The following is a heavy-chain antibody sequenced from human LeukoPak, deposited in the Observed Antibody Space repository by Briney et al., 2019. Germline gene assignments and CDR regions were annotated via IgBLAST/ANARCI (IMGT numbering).Heavy chain of an antibody. CDR2: ISSSSSYI. J-gene: IGHJ4*02. CDR3: ARDLEESDMITFGGVIVYYFDY. D-gene: IGHD3-16*02. CDR1: GFTFSSYW. V-gene: IGHV3-21*01. Sequence: GGSLRLSCVASGFTFSSYWMNWVRQAPGKGLEWVSSISSSSSYIYYSDSVKGRFTISRDNAKNSLYLQMNSLRAEDTAVYYCARDLEESDMITFGGVIVYYFDYWGQGTLVTVSS.